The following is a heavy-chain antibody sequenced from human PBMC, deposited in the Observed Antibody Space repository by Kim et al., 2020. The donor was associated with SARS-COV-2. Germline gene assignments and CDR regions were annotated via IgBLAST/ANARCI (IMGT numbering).Heavy chain of an antibody. CDR2: ISSSSSTI. Sequence: GGSLRLSCAASGFTFSSYSMNWVRQAPGKGLEWVAYISSSSSTIYYADSVKDRFTISRDNAKNSLYLQMNSLRDEDTAVYYCARDPPAAAGTNYYYGMDVWGQGTTVTVSS. CDR3: ARDPPAAAGTNYYYGMDV. CDR1: GFTFSSYS. J-gene: IGHJ6*02. D-gene: IGHD6-13*01. V-gene: IGHV3-48*02.